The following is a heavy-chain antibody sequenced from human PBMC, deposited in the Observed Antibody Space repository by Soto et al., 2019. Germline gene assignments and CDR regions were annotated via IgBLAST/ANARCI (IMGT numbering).Heavy chain of an antibody. CDR1: GGTFGNSA. J-gene: IGHJ6*02. V-gene: IGHV1-69*12. CDR2: ITPIFPTP. D-gene: IGHD3-3*02. CDR3: ARDKDRQQLGGNYYYGIDV. Sequence: QVQLVQSGAEVKKPGSSVTVSCKASGGTFGNSAISWVRQAPGQGLEWMGGITPIFPTPDYAQKFQGRVTTTADESTSTAYMELTSLRSEDTAVYYCARDKDRQQLGGNYYYGIDVWGQGTTVTVSS.